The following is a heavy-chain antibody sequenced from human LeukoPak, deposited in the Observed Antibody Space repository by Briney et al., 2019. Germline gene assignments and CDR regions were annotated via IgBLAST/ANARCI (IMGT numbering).Heavy chain of an antibody. CDR1: GFTFSSFG. J-gene: IGHJ4*02. V-gene: IGHV3-48*01. CDR3: VRGIWNGPYY. Sequence: GGSLRLSCAASGFTFSSFGINWVRQAPGKGLEWVSYISSSSSTIYYADSVKGRFTISRDNAKNSLYLQMNSLRAEDTAVYSCVRGIWNGPYYWGQGTLVTVSS. D-gene: IGHD1-1*01. CDR2: ISSSSSTI.